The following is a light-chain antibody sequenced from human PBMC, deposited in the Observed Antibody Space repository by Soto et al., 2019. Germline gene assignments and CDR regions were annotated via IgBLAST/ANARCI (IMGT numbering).Light chain of an antibody. CDR3: QHYGGVWT. CDR2: DAS. V-gene: IGKV1-5*01. J-gene: IGKJ1*01. CDR1: QTINNW. Sequence: DIQMTQSPSTLSASVGDRVTITCRASQTINNWLAWYHHKPGKAPKLLIYDASSLQSGVPSRFSGSGFGTEFTLTISSLQPEDSATYHCQHYGGVWTFGQGTKV.